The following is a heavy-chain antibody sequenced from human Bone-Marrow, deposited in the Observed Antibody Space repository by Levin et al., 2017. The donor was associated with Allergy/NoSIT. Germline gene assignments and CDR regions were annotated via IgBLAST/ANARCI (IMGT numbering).Heavy chain of an antibody. Sequence: GGSLRLSCVVSGIDLRLYAMSWFREAPGKGLEWVSAISGGGDRTYYADSVKGRFTISRDNSKNTVFLDVNSLRAGDTAVYYCAKGAFNSATRYYYGIDVWGLGTTVTVSS. CDR2: ISGGGDRT. J-gene: IGHJ6*02. V-gene: IGHV3-23*01. D-gene: IGHD2-15*01. CDR3: AKGAFNSATRYYYGIDV. CDR1: GIDLRLYA.